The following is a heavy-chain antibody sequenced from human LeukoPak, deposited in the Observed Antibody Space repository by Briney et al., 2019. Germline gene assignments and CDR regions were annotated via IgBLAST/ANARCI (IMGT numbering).Heavy chain of an antibody. J-gene: IGHJ4*02. V-gene: IGHV3-72*01. D-gene: IGHD1-26*01. CDR2: TRNKANSYTT. CDR3: AREGLGARYFDY. Sequence: GESLRLSCTASRFTFSAHYMDWVRQAPGKGLEWVVRTRNKANSYTTEYAASVKGRFTISRDDSKNSLYLQMNSLKTEDTAVYYCAREGLGARYFDYWGQGTLVTVSS. CDR1: RFTFSAHY.